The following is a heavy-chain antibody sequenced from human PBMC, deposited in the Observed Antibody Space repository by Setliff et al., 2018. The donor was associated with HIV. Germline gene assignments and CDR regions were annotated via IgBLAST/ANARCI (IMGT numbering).Heavy chain of an antibody. V-gene: IGHV4-4*02. CDR3: ARQGYIYGYPLNWFNP. Sequence: SETLSLTCAVTGGSISSSNWWSWVRQPPGKGLEWIGEIYHTGSTNYNPSLKSRVTISLDTSKTQLSLRLNSVTAADTAFYYCARQGYIYGYPLNWFNPWGQGTLVTVSS. CDR1: GGSISSSNW. D-gene: IGHD5-18*01. J-gene: IGHJ5*02. CDR2: IYHTGST.